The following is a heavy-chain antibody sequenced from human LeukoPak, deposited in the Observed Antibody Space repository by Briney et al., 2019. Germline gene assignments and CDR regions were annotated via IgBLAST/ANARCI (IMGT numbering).Heavy chain of an antibody. CDR3: ARGGCSGGTCPLDY. CDR1: GFTFSSYA. J-gene: IGHJ4*02. D-gene: IGHD2-15*01. Sequence: GGSLRLSCAASGFTFSSYAMSWVRQAPGKGLEWVSAISGSGGSTYYADSVKGRFTISRDNSKNTLYLQMNSLRAEDTAVYYCARGGCSGGTCPLDYWGQGTLVTVSS. V-gene: IGHV3-23*01. CDR2: ISGSGGST.